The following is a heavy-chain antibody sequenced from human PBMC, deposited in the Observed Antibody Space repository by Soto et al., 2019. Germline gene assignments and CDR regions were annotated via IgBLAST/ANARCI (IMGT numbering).Heavy chain of an antibody. CDR1: GFTFSSYA. CDR2: TSGSGGST. J-gene: IGHJ4*02. D-gene: IGHD5-18*01. CDR3: AKDGLGAYTYGSYYFDY. Sequence: EVQLLESGGGLVQPGGSLRLSCAASGFTFSSYAMSWVRQAPGKGLEWVSTTSGSGGSTYYADSVKGRFTISRDNSKNTLYLQMNSPRAEDTAVYYCAKDGLGAYTYGSYYFDYWGQGTLVTVSS. V-gene: IGHV3-23*01.